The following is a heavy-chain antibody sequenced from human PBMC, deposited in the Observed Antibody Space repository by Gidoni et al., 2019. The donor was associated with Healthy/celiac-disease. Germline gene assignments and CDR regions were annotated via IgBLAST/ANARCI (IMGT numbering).Heavy chain of an antibody. Sequence: QVQLQQWGAGLLKPSETLSLTCAVYGGSFSGYYWSWLRQPPGKGLEWIGEINHRGSTNYNPSLKSRVTISVDTSKNQFSLKLSSVTAADTAVYYCARGEERDYVWGSYRFHWFDPWGQGTLVTVSS. CDR1: GGSFSGYY. J-gene: IGHJ5*02. CDR2: INHRGST. D-gene: IGHD3-16*02. CDR3: ARGEERDYVWGSYRFHWFDP. V-gene: IGHV4-34*01.